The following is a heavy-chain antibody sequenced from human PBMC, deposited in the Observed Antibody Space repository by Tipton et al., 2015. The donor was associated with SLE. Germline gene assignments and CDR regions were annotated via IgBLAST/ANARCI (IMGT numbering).Heavy chain of an antibody. CDR2: IYSSGDR. Sequence: LRLSCTVSGGSISTYYWSWIRQSAGRGLEWIGRIYSSGDRDYNPSLRSRVTMSIDASQNRVSLRLKSVSAADTAVYYCARGSDGEYVRYFDVWGPGTLVTVSS. J-gene: IGHJ2*01. CDR1: GGSISTYY. V-gene: IGHV4-4*07. CDR3: ARGSDGEYVRYFDV. D-gene: IGHD4-17*01.